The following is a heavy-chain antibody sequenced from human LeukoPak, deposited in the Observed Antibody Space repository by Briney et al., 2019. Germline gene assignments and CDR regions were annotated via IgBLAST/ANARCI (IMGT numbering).Heavy chain of an antibody. CDR1: GFTFSSYE. CDR3: ALTWVGQLVPPNWFDP. V-gene: IGHV3-7*01. D-gene: IGHD6-13*01. Sequence: GGSLRLSCAASGFTFSSYEMNWVRQAPGKGLEWVANIKQDGSDKYYVDSVKGRFTISRDNAKNSLNLQMNSLRAEDTAVYYCALTWVGQLVPPNWFDPWGQGTLVTVSS. CDR2: IKQDGSDK. J-gene: IGHJ5*02.